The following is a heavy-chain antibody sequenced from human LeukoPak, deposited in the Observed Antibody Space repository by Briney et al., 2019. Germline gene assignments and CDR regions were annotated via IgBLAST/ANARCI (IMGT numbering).Heavy chain of an antibody. CDR3: ASQPYYDILTGYSHFDY. D-gene: IGHD3-9*01. Sequence: KPSETLSLTCIVTGGSIRSSSYYWGWIRQPPGKGLEWIVSIYYSGSTYYNPSLKSRVTISVDTSTNQFSLKLSSVTAADTAVYYCASQPYYDILTGYSHFDYWGQGTLVTVSS. J-gene: IGHJ4*02. CDR2: IYYSGST. V-gene: IGHV4-39*01. CDR1: GGSIRSSSYY.